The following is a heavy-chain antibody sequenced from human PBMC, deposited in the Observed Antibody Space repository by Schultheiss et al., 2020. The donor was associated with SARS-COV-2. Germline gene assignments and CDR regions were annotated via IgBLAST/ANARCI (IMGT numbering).Heavy chain of an antibody. CDR2: IYYSGST. Sequence: SQTLSLTCTVSGGSISRYYWSWIRQPPGKGLEWIGYIYYSGSTNYNPSLKSRVTISVDTSKNQFSLELSSVTAADTAVYYCARVALAIMPAPSNAFDMWGQGTMVTVSS. CDR3: ARVALAIMPAPSNAFDM. D-gene: IGHD2-2*01. J-gene: IGHJ3*02. V-gene: IGHV4-59*01. CDR1: GGSISRYY.